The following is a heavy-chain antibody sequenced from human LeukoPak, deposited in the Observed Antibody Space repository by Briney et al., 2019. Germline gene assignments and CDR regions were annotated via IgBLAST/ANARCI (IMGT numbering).Heavy chain of an antibody. D-gene: IGHD3-16*01. CDR1: GFTFSNAY. V-gene: IGHV3-15*07. CDR3: TTGIDYGGGY. Sequence: GGSLRLSCAASGFTFSNAYMNWVRQAPGKGLEWVGRIKPKTDGETTEYAVPVKGRFTISRDDSKATLFLQMNSLKMEDTAIYYCTTGIDYGGGYWGQGTLVSVSS. CDR2: IKPKTDGETT. J-gene: IGHJ4*02.